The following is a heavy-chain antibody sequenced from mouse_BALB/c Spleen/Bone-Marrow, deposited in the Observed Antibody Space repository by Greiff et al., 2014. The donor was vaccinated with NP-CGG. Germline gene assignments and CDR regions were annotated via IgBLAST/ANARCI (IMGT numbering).Heavy chain of an antibody. CDR1: GDSITSGY. D-gene: IGHD2-3*01. CDR3: ATYDGYCFDY. V-gene: IGHV3-8*02. J-gene: IGHJ2*01. CDR2: ISYSGNT. Sequence: EVKLVESGPSLVKPSQTLSLTCSVTGDSITSGYWNWIRKFPGNKLEYMGYISYSGNTYYNPSLKGRISITRDASKNQYYLQLNSVTTEDTATYYCATYDGYCFDYWGQGTTLTVSS.